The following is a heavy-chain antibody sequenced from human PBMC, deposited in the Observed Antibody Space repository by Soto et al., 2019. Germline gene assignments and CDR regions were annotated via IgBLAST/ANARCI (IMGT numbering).Heavy chain of an antibody. D-gene: IGHD6-13*01. CDR2: ISGSGGSA. V-gene: IGHV3-23*01. CDR3: AVLHSSSTSYIDC. Sequence: PGGSLRLSCAASGFTFSSYAMSWVRQAPGKGLEWVSVISGSGGSADYADSVEGRFTVSKDNSKNTVYLEMNSLRVEDTAVYYCAVLHSSSTSYIDCWGQGALVTVSS. CDR1: GFTFSSYA. J-gene: IGHJ4*02.